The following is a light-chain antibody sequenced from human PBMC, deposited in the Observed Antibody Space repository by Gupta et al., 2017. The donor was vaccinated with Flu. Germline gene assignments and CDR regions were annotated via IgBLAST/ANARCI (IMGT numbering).Light chain of an antibody. CDR1: QSVRSSY. V-gene: IGKV3-20*01. J-gene: IGKJ2*01. CDR2: GAS. Sequence: EIVLTHSPGTLSLSPGESATLSCRASQSVRSSYLAWYQQKPGQAPRLLIYGASSRATGIPDRFSGSGSGTEFTLTISRLEPEDFAVYYCQQERSSPFPFGQGTKLHIK. CDR3: QQERSSPFP.